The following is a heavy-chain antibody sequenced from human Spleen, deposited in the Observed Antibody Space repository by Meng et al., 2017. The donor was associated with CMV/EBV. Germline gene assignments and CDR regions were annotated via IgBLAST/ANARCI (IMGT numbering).Heavy chain of an antibody. V-gene: IGHV3-30-3*01. CDR3: ARDRAGVFGWIKPLYYYYGMDV. CDR1: GFTFSSYS. CDR2: ISNDGSNK. D-gene: IGHD3-16*02. Sequence: GESLKISCAASGFTFSSYSMHWVRQAPGKGLEWVAVISNDGSNKYYADSVKGRFTLSRDNSKNTLYLQMNSLRAEDTAVYYCARDRAGVFGWIKPLYYYYGMDVWGQGTTVTVSS. J-gene: IGHJ6*02.